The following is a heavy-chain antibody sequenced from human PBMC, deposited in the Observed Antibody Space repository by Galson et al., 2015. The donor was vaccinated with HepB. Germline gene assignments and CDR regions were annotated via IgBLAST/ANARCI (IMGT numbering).Heavy chain of an antibody. CDR2: ISYDGNNV. CDR3: ARGYSYVYFDY. J-gene: IGHJ4*02. D-gene: IGHD5-18*01. CDR1: GFTFSSYA. V-gene: IGHV3-30*04. Sequence: SLRLSCAASGFTFSSYAMHWVRQAPGKGLEWVAVISYDGNNVYYADSVRGRFTISRDNSKSTLYLQTNSLRVDDTAVYYCARGYSYVYFDYWGQGTLVTVSS.